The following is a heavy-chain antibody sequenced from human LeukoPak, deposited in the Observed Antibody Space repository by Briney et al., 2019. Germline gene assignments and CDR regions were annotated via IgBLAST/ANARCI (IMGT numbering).Heavy chain of an antibody. CDR1: GYTFTSNY. D-gene: IGHD6-13*01. CDR3: ARVLSRVATIYSSSLGY. J-gene: IGHJ4*02. CDR2: INPNSGGT. Sequence: ASVKVSCKASGYTFTSNYIHWVRQAPGQGLEWMGRINPNSGGTNYAQKFQGRVTMTRDTSISTAYMELSRLRSDDTAVYYCARVLSRVATIYSSSLGYWGQGTLVTVSS. V-gene: IGHV1-2*06.